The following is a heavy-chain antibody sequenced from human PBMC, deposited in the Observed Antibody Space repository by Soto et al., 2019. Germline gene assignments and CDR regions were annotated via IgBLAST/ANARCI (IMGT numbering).Heavy chain of an antibody. J-gene: IGHJ6*02. CDR3: ARVLLVLWFGEGGYYGMDF. CDR1: GYTFTSYG. D-gene: IGHD3-10*01. CDR2: ISAYNGNT. V-gene: IGHV1-18*01. Sequence: QVQLVQSGAEVKKPGASVKVSCKASGYTFTSYGISWVRQAPGQGLEWMGWISAYNGNTNYAQKLQGRVTMTTDTATSTAYMELRCLRSDATAVYYCARVLLVLWFGEGGYYGMDFWGQGSTVTVSS.